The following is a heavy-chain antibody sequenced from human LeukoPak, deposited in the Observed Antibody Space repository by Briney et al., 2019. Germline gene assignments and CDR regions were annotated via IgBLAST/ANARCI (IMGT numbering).Heavy chain of an antibody. CDR1: GGSISSYY. V-gene: IGHV4-59*01. D-gene: IGHD1-26*01. CDR2: IYYSGST. Sequence: SETLSLTCTVSGGSISSYYWSWIRQPPGKGLEWIGYIYYSGSTNYNPSLKSRVTISVDTSKNQFSLKLRSVTAADTAVYYCARATFGGSYYAFDIWGQGTMVTVSS. J-gene: IGHJ3*02. CDR3: ARATFGGSYYAFDI.